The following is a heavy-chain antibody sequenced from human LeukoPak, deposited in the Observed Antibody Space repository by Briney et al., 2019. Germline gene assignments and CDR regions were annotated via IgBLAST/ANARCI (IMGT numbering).Heavy chain of an antibody. CDR1: GFTFSSCA. J-gene: IGHJ4*02. Sequence: GGSLRLSCAASGFTFSSCAMSWVRQAPGKGLEWVSVVSGSGATNYADSVKGRFTISRDNSKNTLYLQMNSLRADDTAVYYCAKGAMAMRYTHFDFWGQGTMVTVSS. CDR2: VSGSGAT. CDR3: AKGAMAMRYTHFDF. V-gene: IGHV3-23*01. D-gene: IGHD5-12*01.